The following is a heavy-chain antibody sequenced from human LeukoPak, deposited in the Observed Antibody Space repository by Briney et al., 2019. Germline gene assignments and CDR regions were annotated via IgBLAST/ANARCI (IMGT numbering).Heavy chain of an antibody. CDR3: ARGGYSSSWYRPPLYYYYYYMDV. V-gene: IGHV3-33*01. CDR2: ICYVGSNK. CDR1: GFTFSRYG. Sequence: GWSLTLSCASCGFTFSRYGLHWVRQAGGKGLAGVAVICYVGSNKYYPDSVRGRFTISRDNSKNTLYVQMNSLRAEDTAVYYCARGGYSSSWYRPPLYYYYYYMDVWGKGTTVTVSS. J-gene: IGHJ6*03. D-gene: IGHD6-13*01.